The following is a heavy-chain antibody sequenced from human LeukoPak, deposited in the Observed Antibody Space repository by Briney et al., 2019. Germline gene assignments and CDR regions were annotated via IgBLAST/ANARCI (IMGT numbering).Heavy chain of an antibody. Sequence: PGGSLRLSCAASGFIFRNYGMNWVRQPPGKGLEWVSGVSPNGETAYYADSVKGRFTIPRDNSKNTVYLQVRSLRAEDTAVYYCARERSYYYDSSGYTWGQGTLVTVSS. D-gene: IGHD3-22*01. CDR2: VSPNGETA. CDR3: ARERSYYYDSSGYT. CDR1: GFIFRNYG. J-gene: IGHJ5*02. V-gene: IGHV3-23*01.